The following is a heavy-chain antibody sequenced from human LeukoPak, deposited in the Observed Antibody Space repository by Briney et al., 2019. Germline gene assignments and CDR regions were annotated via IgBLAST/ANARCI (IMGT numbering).Heavy chain of an antibody. CDR1: GFTFDDYA. J-gene: IGHJ4*02. Sequence: GGSLRLSCAASGFTFDDYAMHWVRQAPGKGLEWVSLISWDGGSTYYADSVKGRFTISRDNAKNSLYLQMNSLRAEDTALYYCARTNYDPAFCFDYWGQGTLVTVSS. V-gene: IGHV3-43D*03. CDR2: ISWDGGST. D-gene: IGHD3-22*01. CDR3: ARTNYDPAFCFDY.